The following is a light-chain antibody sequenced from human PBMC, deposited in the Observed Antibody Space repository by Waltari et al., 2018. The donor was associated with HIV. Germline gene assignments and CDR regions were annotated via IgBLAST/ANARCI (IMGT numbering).Light chain of an antibody. CDR2: YDK. Sequence: SYVLTQPPSVSVAPGKTATITCGGANIGIKSVTWYQQKPGQAPVLVIYYDKDRPSGIPERFSGSNSGNTATLTISRVEAGDEADYYCHVWENTSDLRVFGGGTKLTVL. CDR1: NIGIKS. J-gene: IGLJ3*02. CDR3: HVWENTSDLRV. V-gene: IGLV3-21*01.